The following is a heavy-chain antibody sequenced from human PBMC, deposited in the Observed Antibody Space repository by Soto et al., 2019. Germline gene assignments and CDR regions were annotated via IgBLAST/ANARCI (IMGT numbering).Heavy chain of an antibody. Sequence: ASVQVSCKASGYTFTSYDINWVRQATGQGLEWMGWMNPNSGNTGYAQKFQGRVTMTRNTSISTAYMELSSLRSEDTAVYYCASGQEWSSGYYHPGYWGQGTLVTVSS. J-gene: IGHJ4*02. V-gene: IGHV1-8*01. CDR1: GYTFTSYD. CDR3: ASGQEWSSGYYHPGY. CDR2: MNPNSGNT. D-gene: IGHD3-22*01.